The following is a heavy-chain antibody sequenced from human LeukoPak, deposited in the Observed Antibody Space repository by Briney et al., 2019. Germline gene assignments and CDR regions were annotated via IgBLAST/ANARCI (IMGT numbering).Heavy chain of an antibody. CDR3: ARGNDYYDSSGYYHRQLDY. Sequence: PSETLSLTCAVYGGSFSGYYCSWIRQPPGKGLEGIGEINHSGRTNYNPSLRSRVAISADTPNNQFSLKVSSVSAADTGVYYCARGNDYYDSSGYYHRQLDYWGQGALVTVSS. V-gene: IGHV4-34*01. CDR1: GGSFSGYY. CDR2: INHSGRT. D-gene: IGHD3-22*01. J-gene: IGHJ4*02.